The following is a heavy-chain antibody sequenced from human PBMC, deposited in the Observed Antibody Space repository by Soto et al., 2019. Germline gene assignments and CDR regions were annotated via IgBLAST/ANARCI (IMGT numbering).Heavy chain of an antibody. D-gene: IGHD1-26*01. CDR3: ARASGSHGWFDP. Sequence: QVQLQESGPGLVKPSQTLPLTCTVSGGSISRGGHYWSWIRQHPGKGVEWIGYIFYSGNTYYNPSLKIRLIISVATSTNQFSLKLSSVTAADTAVYYWARASGSHGWFDPWGQGTQVTVSS. V-gene: IGHV4-31*03. J-gene: IGHJ5*01. CDR1: GGSISRGGHY. CDR2: IFYSGNT.